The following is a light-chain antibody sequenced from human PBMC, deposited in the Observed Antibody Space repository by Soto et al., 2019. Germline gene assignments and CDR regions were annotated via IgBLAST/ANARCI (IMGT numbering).Light chain of an antibody. V-gene: IGKV3-20*01. J-gene: IGKJ1*01. CDR1: QSVSSK. CDR3: HEDESWPRT. CDR2: GAS. Sequence: LSPWQRXXLPCRASQSVSSKLAWYQQKPGLAPRLLIYGASKRAAGIPDRFSGSGSGTDFTLTISCLEPEDFAVYYCHEDESWPRTFGRGTKVDIK.